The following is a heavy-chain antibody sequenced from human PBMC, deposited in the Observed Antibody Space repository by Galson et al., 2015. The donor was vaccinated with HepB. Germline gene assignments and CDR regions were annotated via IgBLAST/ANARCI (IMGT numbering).Heavy chain of an antibody. Sequence: AISGDSVSSNSAAWNWIRQSPSRGLEWLGRTYYRSKWYNDYAVSVKSRITINPDTSKNQFSLQLNSVTPEDTAVYYCASSGYYAASKTSYYYYGMDVWGQGTTVTVSS. V-gene: IGHV6-1*01. D-gene: IGHD3-3*01. CDR3: ASSGYYAASKTSYYYYGMDV. CDR1: GDSVSSNSAA. J-gene: IGHJ6*02. CDR2: TYYRSKWYN.